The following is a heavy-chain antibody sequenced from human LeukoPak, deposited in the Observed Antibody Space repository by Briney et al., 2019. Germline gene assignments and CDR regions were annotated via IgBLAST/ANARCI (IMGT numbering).Heavy chain of an antibody. J-gene: IGHJ4*02. V-gene: IGHV4-59*08. Sequence: SETLSLTCSVSGGSISNNYWSWIRQSPEKGLEWIGYIHSSGSTDYNPSFKSRVVVSVDTSKNQFSLKLYSVTAADTAVYYCARHGLKLVGASTIYFDNWGQRTPVTVSS. CDR3: ARHGLKLVGASTIYFDN. CDR1: GGSISNNY. CDR2: IHSSGST. D-gene: IGHD1-26*01.